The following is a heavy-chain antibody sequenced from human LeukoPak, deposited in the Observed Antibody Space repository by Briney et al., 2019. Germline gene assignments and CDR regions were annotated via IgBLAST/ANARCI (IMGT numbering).Heavy chain of an antibody. Sequence: SETLSLTCAVYGGSFSGYYWSWIRQPPGKGLEWIGEINHSGSTNYNPSLKSRVTISVDTSKNHFSLKLTSVTAADTAVYYCARERYSRRSLHFDYWGQGTLATVSS. CDR2: INHSGST. V-gene: IGHV4-34*01. J-gene: IGHJ4*02. CDR1: GGSFSGYY. D-gene: IGHD5-12*01. CDR3: ARERYSRRSLHFDY.